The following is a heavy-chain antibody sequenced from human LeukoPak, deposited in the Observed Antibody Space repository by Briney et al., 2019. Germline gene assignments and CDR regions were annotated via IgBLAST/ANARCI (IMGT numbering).Heavy chain of an antibody. CDR2: IRNSGTTT. V-gene: IGHV3-23*01. J-gene: IGHJ3*01. D-gene: IGHD3-3*01. CDR1: GFTLSTYA. CDR3: AKDKAFAGRPDAFDV. Sequence: GGSLRLSCAASGFTLSTYAMAWVRQAPGKGLEWVSAIRNSGTTTHYADSVKGRFTVSRDTSRNTLYLQMNSLRAEDTAVYYCAKDKAFAGRPDAFDVWGQGTMVTVSS.